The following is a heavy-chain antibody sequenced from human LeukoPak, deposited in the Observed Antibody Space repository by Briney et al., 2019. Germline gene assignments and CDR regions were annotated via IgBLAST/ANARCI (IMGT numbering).Heavy chain of an antibody. CDR1: GGSLSSFY. CDR2: IYTSGST. V-gene: IGHV4-4*07. CDR3: AIGSSSWYPPRY. D-gene: IGHD6-13*01. Sequence: PSETLSLTCTVSGGSLSSFYWSWIRQPAGSGLEWIGRIYTSGSTSYKPSLKSRVTMSADTSKNQFSLKLSSVTAADTAVYYCAIGSSSWYPPRYWGQGTLVTVSP. J-gene: IGHJ4*02.